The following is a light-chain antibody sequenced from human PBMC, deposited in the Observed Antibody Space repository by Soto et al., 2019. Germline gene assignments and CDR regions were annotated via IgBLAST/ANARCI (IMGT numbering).Light chain of an antibody. CDR1: SSDVGSYNR. Sequence: QSALTQPPSVSGSPGQSVTISCTGTSSDVGSYNRVSWYQQPPGTAPKLMIYEVSNRPSGVPDRFSGSKSGNTASLTISGLQAGDEADYYCNSYTTSATYVFGTGTKVTVL. V-gene: IGLV2-18*02. CDR2: EVS. CDR3: NSYTTSATYV. J-gene: IGLJ1*01.